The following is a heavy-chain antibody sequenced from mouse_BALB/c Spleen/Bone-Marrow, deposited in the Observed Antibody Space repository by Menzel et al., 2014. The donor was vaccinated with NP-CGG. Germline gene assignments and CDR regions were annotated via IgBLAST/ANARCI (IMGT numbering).Heavy chain of an antibody. D-gene: IGHD2-4*01. J-gene: IGHJ2*01. V-gene: IGHV1-82*01. Sequence: VQLQQSGPELMKPGASVKISCKASGYAFSSSWMNWVKQRPGQGLEWIGRIYPGDGDTNYNGKFKGKATLTADKSSSTAYMQLSSLTSVDSAVYLCARWGITSYYFDYWGQGTTLTVSS. CDR2: IYPGDGDT. CDR1: GYAFSSSW. CDR3: ARWGITSYYFDY.